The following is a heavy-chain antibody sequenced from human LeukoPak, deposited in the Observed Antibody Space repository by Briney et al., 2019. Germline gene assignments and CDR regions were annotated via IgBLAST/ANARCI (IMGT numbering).Heavy chain of an antibody. CDR3: ARSDRDLWYFDL. CDR2: VYYSGTT. CDR1: GFTFSSYE. J-gene: IGHJ2*01. Sequence: LRLSCAASGFTFSSYEMNWVRQAPGKGLEWIGYVYYSGTTNYKYKSSLKSRVTISVDTSKNQFSLRLSSVTAADTAVYYCARSDRDLWYFDLWGRGTLVTVSS. V-gene: IGHV4-59*01.